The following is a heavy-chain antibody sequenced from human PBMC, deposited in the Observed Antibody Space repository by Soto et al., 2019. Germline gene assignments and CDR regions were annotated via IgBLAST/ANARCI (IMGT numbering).Heavy chain of an antibody. Sequence: EVQLVESGGSVVRPGGSLRLSCAASGFTFDDYDMTWVRQAPGKGLEWVCGITWNGGRTGYADSVKGRFTISRDNAKNSLYMQMNSLRAEDTALYYCARLYGDNDYWGQGTLVTVSS. V-gene: IGHV3-20*04. D-gene: IGHD4-17*01. J-gene: IGHJ4*02. CDR3: ARLYGDNDY. CDR2: ITWNGGRT. CDR1: GFTFDDYD.